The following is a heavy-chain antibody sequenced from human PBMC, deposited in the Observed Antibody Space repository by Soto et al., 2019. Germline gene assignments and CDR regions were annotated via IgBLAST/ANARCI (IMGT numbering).Heavy chain of an antibody. D-gene: IGHD3-10*01. J-gene: IGHJ4*02. Sequence: QVQLVQSGTEVKKPGASVKVSCQASGCSISAYYIHWVRQAPGQGLEWMGWIDPKNGGTVSAQKFQGRLTMTRDTSISTVYMDLSGLTSDDTALYYCGRDDYGIFPYWGQGSLFTVSS. V-gene: IGHV1-2*02. CDR2: IDPKNGGT. CDR1: GCSISAYY. CDR3: GRDDYGIFPY.